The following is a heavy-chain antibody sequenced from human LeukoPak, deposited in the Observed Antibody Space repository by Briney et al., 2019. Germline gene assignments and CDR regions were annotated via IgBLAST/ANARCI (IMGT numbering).Heavy chain of an antibody. CDR3: AKSLGVQWLVRY. J-gene: IGHJ4*02. CDR1: GFTFSSYG. V-gene: IGHV3-30*18. Sequence: GGSLRLSCAASGFTFSSYGMHWVRQAPGKGLEWVAVISYDGSNKYYADSVKGRFTISRDNSKNTLYLQMNSLRAEDTAVYYCAKSLGVQWLVRYWGQGTLVTVSS. CDR2: ISYDGSNK. D-gene: IGHD6-19*01.